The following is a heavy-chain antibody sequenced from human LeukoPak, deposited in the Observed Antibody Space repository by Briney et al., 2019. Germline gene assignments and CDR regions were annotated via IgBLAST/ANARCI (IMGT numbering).Heavy chain of an antibody. Sequence: QAGGSLRLSCAASGSTFSSYWMSWVPQAPGKGLEWVANIKQDGSEKYYVDSVKGRFTISRDNAKNSLYLQMNSLRAEDTAVYYCARDTPREAVAGLFDYWGQGTLVTVSS. CDR1: GSTFSSYW. CDR2: IKQDGSEK. J-gene: IGHJ4*02. D-gene: IGHD6-19*01. V-gene: IGHV3-7*01. CDR3: ARDTPREAVAGLFDY.